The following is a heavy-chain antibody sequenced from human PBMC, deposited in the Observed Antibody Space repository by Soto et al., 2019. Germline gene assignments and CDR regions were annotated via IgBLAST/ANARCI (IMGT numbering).Heavy chain of an antibody. CDR2: IYDSGSS. CDR3: ARRYCSGGSCYYFDY. D-gene: IGHD2-15*01. Sequence: SETLCLTCTVAGGYISSYHWSWIRQHPGKGLEWIGYIYDSGSSKYNPSLKSRVIISVDTSKNQFSLKLSSVTAADTAVYHCARRYCSGGSCYYFDYWGQGTLVIVSS. J-gene: IGHJ4*02. V-gene: IGHV4-59*01. CDR1: GGYISSYH.